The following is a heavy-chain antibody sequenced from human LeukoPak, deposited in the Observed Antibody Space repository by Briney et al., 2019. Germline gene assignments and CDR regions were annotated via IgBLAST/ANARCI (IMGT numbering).Heavy chain of an antibody. J-gene: IGHJ3*02. CDR1: GGSISSGGYY. CDR3: ARQGVVISLRAFDI. Sequence: SETLSLTCTVSGGSISSGGYYWSWIRQHPGKGLEWIGYIYYSGSTYYNPSLKSRVTISVDTSKNQFSLKLSSVTAADTAVYYCARQGVVISLRAFDIWGPRDNGHRLF. D-gene: IGHD3-3*01. CDR2: IYYSGST. V-gene: IGHV4-31*03.